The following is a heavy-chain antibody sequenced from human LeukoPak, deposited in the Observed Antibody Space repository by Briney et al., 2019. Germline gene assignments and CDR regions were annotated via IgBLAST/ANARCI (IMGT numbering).Heavy chain of an antibody. D-gene: IGHD3-3*01. Sequence: SETLSLTCTVSGDSISSYYWTWIRQPAGKGLEWIGRIYTSGSTNFNSSLKSRVTMSVDTSKNQFSLKLGSVTAADTAVYYCARSITIFGVVDWGQGTLVTVSS. CDR3: ARSITIFGVVD. J-gene: IGHJ4*02. CDR1: GDSISSYY. V-gene: IGHV4-4*07. CDR2: IYTSGST.